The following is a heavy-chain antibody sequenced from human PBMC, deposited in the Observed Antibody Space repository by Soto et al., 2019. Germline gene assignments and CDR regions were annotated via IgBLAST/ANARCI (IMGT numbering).Heavy chain of an antibody. J-gene: IGHJ5*02. CDR2: IYYSGST. Sequence: QLQLQESGPGLVKPSETLSLTCTVSGGPISSSSYFWGWIRQPPGKGLEGIGSIYYSGSTYYNPSLRRGVPVSVDTSKNQFARKLSSGPAADTVVYYCARDPSDWWFDPGGQGTLVTVSS. CDR1: GGPISSSSYF. D-gene: IGHD2-21*02. CDR3: ARDPSDWWFDP. V-gene: IGHV4-39*02.